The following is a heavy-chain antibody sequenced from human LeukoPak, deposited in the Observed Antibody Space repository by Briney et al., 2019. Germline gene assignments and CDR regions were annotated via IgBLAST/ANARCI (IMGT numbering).Heavy chain of an antibody. J-gene: IGHJ6*02. D-gene: IGHD1-26*01. CDR2: IYSGGST. CDR1: GFIVSSNY. Sequence: GGSLRLSCASSGFIVSSNYMSWVRQAPGKGLEWVSVIYSGGSTYYADSVKGRFTISRDNSKNTLYLQMNSLRAEDTAVYYCAAQSSGSYYIGYYYYYGMDVWGQGTTVTVSS. V-gene: IGHV3-53*01. CDR3: AAQSSGSYYIGYYYYYGMDV.